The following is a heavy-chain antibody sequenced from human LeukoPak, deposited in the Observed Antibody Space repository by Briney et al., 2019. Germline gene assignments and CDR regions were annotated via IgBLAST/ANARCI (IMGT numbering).Heavy chain of an antibody. Sequence: GGSLRLSCEASGFTFSGFWMSWVRQAPGQGLEWVANIKQDGSEKFYVDSVKGRFTISRDNSKNTLYLQMNSLRAEDTAVYYCAKSPVAGTSGDFDYWGQGTLVTVSS. CDR1: GFTFSGFW. CDR2: IKQDGSEK. CDR3: AKSPVAGTSGDFDY. J-gene: IGHJ4*02. D-gene: IGHD6-19*01. V-gene: IGHV3-7*03.